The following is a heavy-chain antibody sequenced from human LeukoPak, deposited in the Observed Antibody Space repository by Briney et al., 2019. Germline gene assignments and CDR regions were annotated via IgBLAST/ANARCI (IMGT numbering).Heavy chain of an antibody. CDR3: ARTREQWQVLDY. CDR1: GFTFSSYG. J-gene: IGHJ4*02. V-gene: IGHV3-30*03. D-gene: IGHD6-19*01. Sequence: GGSLRLSCAASGFTFSSYGIHWVRQAPGKGLEWVAVISHEGSNRYHSDSVRGRFTISRDNSKNMVYLQMNSLRVEDTAVYYCARTREQWQVLDYWGQGTLVTVSS. CDR2: ISHEGSNR.